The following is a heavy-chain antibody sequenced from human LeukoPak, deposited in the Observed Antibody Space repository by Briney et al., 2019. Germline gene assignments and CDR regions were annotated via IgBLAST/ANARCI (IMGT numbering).Heavy chain of an antibody. CDR1: GLSFGSYW. Sequence: GGSLRLSCVASGLSFGSYWMDWVRQAPGKGLEWVANIRKDGGDIHYVDSVKGRFTISRDNAKNSVYLQMYSLRAEDTAMYYCARDAFGDFSYWGQGILVTVSS. J-gene: IGHJ4*02. CDR3: ARDAFGDFSY. V-gene: IGHV3-7*01. CDR2: IRKDGGDI. D-gene: IGHD3-10*01.